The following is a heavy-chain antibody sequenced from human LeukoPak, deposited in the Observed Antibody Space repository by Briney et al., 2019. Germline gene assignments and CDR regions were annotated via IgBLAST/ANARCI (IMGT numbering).Heavy chain of an antibody. J-gene: IGHJ4*02. CDR1: GFTFSSYE. CDR2: ISSSGSTI. D-gene: IGHD3-10*01. CDR3: ARDFRYYYGSGSSYYFDY. V-gene: IGHV3-48*03. Sequence: GGSLRLSCAASGFTFSSYEMNWVRQAPGKGLEWVSYISSSGSTIYYADSVKGRFTISRDNAKNSLYLQMNSLRAEDTAVYYCARDFRYYYGSGSSYYFDYWGQGTLVTVSS.